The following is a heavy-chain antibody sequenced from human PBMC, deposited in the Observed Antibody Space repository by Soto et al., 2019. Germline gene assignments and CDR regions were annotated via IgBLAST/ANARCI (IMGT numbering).Heavy chain of an antibody. CDR1: GYTFASYG. CDR3: ARVRYYYGSGGVYYYYGMDV. Sequence: ASVKVSCKASGYTFASYGISWVRQAPGQGLEWMGWISAYNGNTNYAQKLQGRVTMTTDTSTSTAYMELRSLRSDDTAVYYCARVRYYYGSGGVYYYYGMDVWGQGTTVTV. J-gene: IGHJ6*02. D-gene: IGHD3-10*01. V-gene: IGHV1-18*04. CDR2: ISAYNGNT.